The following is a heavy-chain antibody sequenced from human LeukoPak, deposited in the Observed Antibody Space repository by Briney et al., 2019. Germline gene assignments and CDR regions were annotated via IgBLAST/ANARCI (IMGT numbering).Heavy chain of an antibody. CDR3: ARDYDFWSGPDY. D-gene: IGHD3-3*01. J-gene: IGHJ4*02. Sequence: GRSLRLSCAASGFTFSSYAMHWVRQAPGKGLEWVAVISHDGSNKYYADSVKGRFTISRDNSKNTLYLQMNSLRAEDTAVYYCARDYDFWSGPDYWGQGTLVTVSS. CDR2: ISHDGSNK. V-gene: IGHV3-30*04. CDR1: GFTFSSYA.